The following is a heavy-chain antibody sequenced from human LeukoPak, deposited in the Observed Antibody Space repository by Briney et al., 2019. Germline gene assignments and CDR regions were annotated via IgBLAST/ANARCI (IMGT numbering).Heavy chain of an antibody. V-gene: IGHV3-72*01. CDR2: SKNKDYAYST. Sequence: GGSLRLSCAASGFTFSDHQMDWVRQAPGKGLEWIGRSKNKDYAYSTVYAASVKGRFTFSRDDPKNSLYLQMNSLTAEDTAVYYCTRIFYYGTRGYYTDFWGQGTLVTVSS. D-gene: IGHD3-22*01. CDR3: TRIFYYGTRGYYTDF. CDR1: GFTFSDHQ. J-gene: IGHJ4*02.